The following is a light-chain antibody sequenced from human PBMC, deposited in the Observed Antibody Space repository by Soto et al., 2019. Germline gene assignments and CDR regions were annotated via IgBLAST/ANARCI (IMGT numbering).Light chain of an antibody. CDR1: SSDVGGYNY. J-gene: IGLJ3*02. CDR2: AVS. Sequence: QSALTQPASVSGSPGQSITISCNGTSSDVGGYNYVSWYQQHPGKAPKLMIYAVSNRPSGVSNRFSGSKSGNTASLTISGLQAEDEDDYYCSSYTSSSTWVFGGGTKLTVL. CDR3: SSYTSSSTWV. V-gene: IGLV2-14*01.